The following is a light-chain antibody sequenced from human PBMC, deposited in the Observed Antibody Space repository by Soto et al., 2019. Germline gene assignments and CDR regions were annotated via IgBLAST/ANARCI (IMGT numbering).Light chain of an antibody. CDR1: QSISSW. CDR2: KAS. Sequence: DIQMTQSPSTLSASVGDRVTITCRASQSISSWLAWYQQKPGKAPNLLIYKASSLESGVQSRFSCSGSGTEITLAISSLQPDDFATYYFQQYNSYPWTFGQGTNVAIK. J-gene: IGKJ1*01. CDR3: QQYNSYPWT. V-gene: IGKV1-5*03.